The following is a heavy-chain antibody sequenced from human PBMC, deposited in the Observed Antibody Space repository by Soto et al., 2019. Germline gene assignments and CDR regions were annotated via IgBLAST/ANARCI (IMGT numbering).Heavy chain of an antibody. CDR2: ISADGNTV. Sequence: EVQLVESGGDLVQPGGSLRLSCAASGFTFSSYSMHWVRQAPGKGLVWVSRISADGNTVNYADSVKGRLIISRDNAKNTLYLQMXSXXXXXXXXXYCXXXXXXXXXXXYFXXXGRGALVSVSS. D-gene: IGHD2-8*02. V-gene: IGHV3-74*01. CDR3: XXXXXXXXXXXYFXX. CDR1: GFTFSSYS. J-gene: IGHJ2*01.